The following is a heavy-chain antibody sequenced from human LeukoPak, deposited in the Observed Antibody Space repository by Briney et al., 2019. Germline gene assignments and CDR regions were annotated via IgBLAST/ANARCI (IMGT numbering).Heavy chain of an antibody. CDR2: ISATGGKI. Sequence: GGSLRLSCAASGFTFSGYAMSWVRQAPGKGLEWVSTISATGGKIYYADSVKGRFTIAGDNSQDTLYVHLNSLRAEDTAVYYCAKSVESAVTTNPYFDYWGQGTLVTVSS. D-gene: IGHD4-17*01. CDR3: AKSVESAVTTNPYFDY. J-gene: IGHJ4*02. V-gene: IGHV3-23*01. CDR1: GFTFSGYA.